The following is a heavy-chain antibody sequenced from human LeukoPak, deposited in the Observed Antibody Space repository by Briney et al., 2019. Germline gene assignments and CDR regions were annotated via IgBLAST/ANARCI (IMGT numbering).Heavy chain of an antibody. V-gene: IGHV3-64*01. CDR3: ASTYCSSTSCFEDYYYMDV. D-gene: IGHD2-2*01. CDR2: ISNNGGST. CDR1: GFTFNTFA. J-gene: IGHJ6*03. Sequence: GSLRLSYAATGFTFNTFAMHWVRQAPGNGLEDVSAISNNGGSTYYANSVKGGVTISRDNSKNTLYVQMGSLRAEDMAVYYCASTYCSSTSCFEDYYYMDVWGKGTTVTISS.